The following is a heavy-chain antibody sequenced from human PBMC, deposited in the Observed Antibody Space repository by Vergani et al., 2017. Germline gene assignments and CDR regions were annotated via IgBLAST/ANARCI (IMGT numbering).Heavy chain of an antibody. V-gene: IGHV4-61*02. CDR1: RGSISSGSYY. J-gene: IGHJ5*02. CDR2: IYTSGST. D-gene: IGHD1-7*01. CDR3: ARDNWNYANCFDP. Sequence: QVQLQESGPGLVKPSQTLSLTCTVSRGSISSGSYYWTWIRQPAGKGLEWIGRIYTSGSTNYNPSLKSRGTISVATSKNQFSLKLSSVTAADTAVYYCARDNWNYANCFDPWGQGTLVTVSS.